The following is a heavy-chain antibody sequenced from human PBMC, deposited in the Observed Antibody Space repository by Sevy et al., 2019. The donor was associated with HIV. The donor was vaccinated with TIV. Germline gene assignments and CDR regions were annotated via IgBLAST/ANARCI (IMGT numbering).Heavy chain of an antibody. Sequence: GGSLRLSCAASGFTFSDYYMSWIRQAPGKGLEWVSYISSSGSTIYYADSVKGRFTISRDNAKTSLYLQMNSLRAEDTAVYYCARVVTVVTPPYGMDVWGQGTTVTVSS. D-gene: IGHD2-15*01. J-gene: IGHJ6*02. CDR1: GFTFSDYY. CDR3: ARVVTVVTPPYGMDV. CDR2: ISSSGSTI. V-gene: IGHV3-11*01.